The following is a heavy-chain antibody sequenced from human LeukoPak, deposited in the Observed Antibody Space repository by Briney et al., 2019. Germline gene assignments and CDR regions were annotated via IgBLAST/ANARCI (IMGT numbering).Heavy chain of an antibody. D-gene: IGHD3-9*01. J-gene: IGHJ4*02. CDR2: TVPIYDAP. CDR1: RYTLSELS. CDR3: ATSTDYYDASGFYY. Sequence: GASVKVSCKVSRYTLSELSMHWVRQAPGQGLEWIGRTVPIYDAPIYAQKFHGRATITADTSTTTVCMELSSLRSEDTAIFYCATSTDYYDASGFYYWGQGTLVSVSS. V-gene: IGHV1-24*01.